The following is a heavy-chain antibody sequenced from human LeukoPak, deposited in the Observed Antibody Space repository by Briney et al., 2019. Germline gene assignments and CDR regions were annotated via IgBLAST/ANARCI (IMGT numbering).Heavy chain of an antibody. CDR3: TRAVASSSGWYADY. D-gene: IGHD6-19*01. J-gene: IGHJ4*02. CDR2: IWYGGSNK. CDR1: KFTFRNYG. Sequence: GGSLRLSCAASKFTFRNYGMHWVRQAPGKGLEWVALIWYGGSNKYYVDSVKGRFTISRDNSKNTLYLQMNSLRAEDTAVYYCTRAVASSSGWYADYWGQGTLVTVSS. V-gene: IGHV3-33*01.